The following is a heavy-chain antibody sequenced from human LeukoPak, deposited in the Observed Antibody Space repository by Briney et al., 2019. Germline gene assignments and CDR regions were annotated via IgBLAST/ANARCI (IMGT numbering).Heavy chain of an antibody. D-gene: IGHD3-10*01. Sequence: ASVKVSCKASGYTFTGYYMHWVRQAPGQGLEWRGRINPNSGGTNYAQKFQGRVTMTRDTSISTAYMELSRLRSDDTAVYYCARGNYGSGSYYPLWGQGTLVTVSS. V-gene: IGHV1-2*06. CDR1: GYTFTGYY. J-gene: IGHJ4*02. CDR2: INPNSGGT. CDR3: ARGNYGSGSYYPL.